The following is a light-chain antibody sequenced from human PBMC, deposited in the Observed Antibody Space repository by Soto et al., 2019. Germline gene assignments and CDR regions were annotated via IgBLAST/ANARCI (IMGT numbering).Light chain of an antibody. CDR1: QSFTNY. J-gene: IGKJ5*01. Sequence: EIVLTQSPATLSLTPGARATLSCRASQSFTNYLAWYQQKPGQAPRLLIYDASNRATGIPARFSGSGSGTDFTLTISSVEPEDSAVYYCQQRSNWPLTFGQGTRLEIK. V-gene: IGKV3-11*01. CDR2: DAS. CDR3: QQRSNWPLT.